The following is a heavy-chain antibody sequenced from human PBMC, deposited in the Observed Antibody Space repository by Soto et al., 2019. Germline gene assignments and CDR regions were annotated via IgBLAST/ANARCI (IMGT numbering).Heavy chain of an antibody. V-gene: IGHV4-31*03. CDR3: ARWSRAAAGMMGLDY. Sequence: QVQLQESGPGLVKPSQTLFLTCTVSGGSISSGGYYWSWIRQHPGKGLEWIGYIYYSGSTYYNPSLKGRGTISVDTSKTLFSLKLRSVTAADTAVYYCARWSRAAAGMMGLDYWGQGTLVTVSS. CDR1: GGSISSGGYY. CDR2: IYYSGST. J-gene: IGHJ4*02. D-gene: IGHD6-13*01.